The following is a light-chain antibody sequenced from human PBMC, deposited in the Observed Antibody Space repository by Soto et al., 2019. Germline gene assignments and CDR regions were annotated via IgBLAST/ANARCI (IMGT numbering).Light chain of an antibody. J-gene: IGKJ3*01. CDR3: QKCNSAPFT. V-gene: IGKV1-27*01. Sequence: DTPMTQSPSSLSASVGDRVTITCRASQGIYNYLAWYQQKPGKVPKILIYAASSLVSGVPSRFSGSGAGTDFTLTISRLQTEDVATYYCQKCNSAPFTFGPGTKVDIK. CDR2: AAS. CDR1: QGIYNY.